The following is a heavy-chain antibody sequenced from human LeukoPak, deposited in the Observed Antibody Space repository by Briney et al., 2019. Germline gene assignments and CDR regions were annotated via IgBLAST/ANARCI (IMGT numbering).Heavy chain of an antibody. CDR1: GYTFTGYD. CDR2: MNPNSGNT. J-gene: IGHJ4*02. CDR3: ARERREQQLPPYTRSVTYFDY. D-gene: IGHD4-23*01. V-gene: IGHV1-8*01. Sequence: GASVKVSCKASGYTFTGYDINWVRQATGQGLEWMGWMNPNSGNTGYAQKFQGRVTMTRNTSISTAYMELSSLRSEDTAVYYCARERREQQLPPYTRSVTYFDYWGQGTLVTVSS.